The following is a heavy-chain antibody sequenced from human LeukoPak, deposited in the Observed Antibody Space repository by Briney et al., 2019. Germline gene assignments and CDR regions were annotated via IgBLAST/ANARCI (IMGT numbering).Heavy chain of an antibody. V-gene: IGHV4-59*01. CDR3: ARDGSSSGWYLDY. CDR2: IYYSGNT. CDR1: GDSITSYY. J-gene: IGHJ4*02. Sequence: SETLSLTCTVSGDSITSYYWSWIRQPPGKGLEWIGYIYYSGNTNYNPSLKSRVTVSIDTTKNQVSLKLSSVTAADTAMYYCARDGSSSGWYLDYWAREPWSPSPQ. D-gene: IGHD6-19*01.